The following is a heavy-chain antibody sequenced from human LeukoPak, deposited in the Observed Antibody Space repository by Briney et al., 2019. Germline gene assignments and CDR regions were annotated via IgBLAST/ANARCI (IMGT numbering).Heavy chain of an antibody. CDR2: ISSSSSYT. J-gene: IGHJ4*02. D-gene: IGHD5-18*01. Sequence: GGSLRLSCAASGFTFSSYSMNWVRQAPGKGQEWVSYISSSSSYTNYADSVKGRFTISRDNAKNSLYLQMNSLRAEDTAVYYCARGTAMVTIEDYWGQGTLVTVSS. V-gene: IGHV3-21*05. CDR3: ARGTAMVTIEDY. CDR1: GFTFSSYS.